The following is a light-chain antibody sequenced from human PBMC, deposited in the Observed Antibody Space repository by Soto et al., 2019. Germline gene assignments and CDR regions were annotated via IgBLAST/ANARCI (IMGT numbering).Light chain of an antibody. CDR1: SSDVGGYNY. J-gene: IGLJ1*01. Sequence: QSVLNKPASVSGSPGQSIAISCTGTSSDVGGYNYVSWYQQHPGKAPKLMIYDVNNRPSGVSNRFSGSKSGNTASLTISGLQAEDEADYYCCSYTTSSTYVFRTGTKVTVL. V-gene: IGLV2-14*03. CDR3: CSYTTSSTYV. CDR2: DVN.